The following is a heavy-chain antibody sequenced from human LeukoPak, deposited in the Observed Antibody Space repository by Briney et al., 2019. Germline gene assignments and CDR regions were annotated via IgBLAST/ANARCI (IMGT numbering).Heavy chain of an antibody. J-gene: IGHJ4*02. D-gene: IGHD1-26*01. V-gene: IGHV4-39*01. CDR1: GDSISSSSYY. Sequence: KSSETLSLTCTVSGDSISSSSYYWVWLRQPPGKGLEWIGNIYYSGSTYYNPSLKSRLTISVDTSKNQFSLKLTSVTAADTAVYYCARHVGSENYPRYFDYWGQGTLVTVSS. CDR3: ARHVGSENYPRYFDY. CDR2: IYYSGST.